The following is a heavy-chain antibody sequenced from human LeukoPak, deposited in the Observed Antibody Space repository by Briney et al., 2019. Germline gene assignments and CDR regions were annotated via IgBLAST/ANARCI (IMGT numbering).Heavy chain of an antibody. CDR1: GFTFTSYA. D-gene: IGHD5-18*01. J-gene: IGHJ2*01. CDR3: AKDREDSAMISGVFDL. Sequence: GGSLRLSCTASGFTFTSYAITWVRQAPGKGLEWVSGISGSGGHTYNADSVEGRFTISRDNSKNTVSLQLSSLRVEDTAVYFCAKDREDSAMISGVFDLWGRGTLVTVSS. CDR2: ISGSGGHT. V-gene: IGHV3-23*01.